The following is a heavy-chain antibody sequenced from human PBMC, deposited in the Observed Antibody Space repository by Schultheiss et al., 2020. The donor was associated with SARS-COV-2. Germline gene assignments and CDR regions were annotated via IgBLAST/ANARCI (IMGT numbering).Heavy chain of an antibody. CDR2: IRSSSSYI. V-gene: IGHV3-21*04. Sequence: GGSLRLSCAASGFTFSSYGMHWVRQAPGKGLEWVSSIRSSSSYILYADSVKGRFTISRDDAKNSLYLQMNSLRAEDTAVYYCARDRGRNWFDPWGQGTLVTVSS. J-gene: IGHJ5*02. CDR3: ARDRGRNWFDP. D-gene: IGHD3-10*01. CDR1: GFTFSSYG.